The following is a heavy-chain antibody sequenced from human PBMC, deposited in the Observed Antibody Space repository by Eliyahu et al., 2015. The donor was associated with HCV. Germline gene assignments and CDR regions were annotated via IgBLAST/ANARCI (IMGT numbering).Heavy chain of an antibody. V-gene: IGHV3-21*01. CDR1: GFTLSSXS. J-gene: IGHJ4*02. CDR2: ISSSSSYI. CDR3: ARDLSTTGGY. D-gene: IGHD3-3*02. Sequence: EVQLVESGGGLVKPGGSXRLXXAASGFTLSSXSMNWVRQAPGKGLEWVSXISSSSSYIYYADXVKGXFTISRDNAKNSLYLQMNSLRAEDTAVYYCARDLSTTGGYWGQGTLVTVSS.